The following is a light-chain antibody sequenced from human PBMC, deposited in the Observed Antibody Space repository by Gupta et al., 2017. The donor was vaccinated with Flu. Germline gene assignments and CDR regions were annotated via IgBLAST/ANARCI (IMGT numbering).Light chain of an antibody. CDR2: RDS. V-gene: IGLV3-1*01. CDR1: NLGNDY. CDR3: QTWESGTWV. J-gene: IGLJ3*02. Sequence: SQPPSVSVSPGQTASIPCSGDNLGNDYVCWYQQKPGQSPVLVIYRDSKRPSGIPERFSGSSSGTTATLIISETQAVDEADYYCQTWESGTWVFGGGTKLTVL.